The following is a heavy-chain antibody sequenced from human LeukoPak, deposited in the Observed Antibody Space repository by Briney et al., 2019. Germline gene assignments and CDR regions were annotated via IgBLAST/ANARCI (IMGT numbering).Heavy chain of an antibody. J-gene: IGHJ3*02. V-gene: IGHV1-18*01. CDR1: GYTFANYG. CDR3: ARDLISCPGGTCQLGAFDI. CDR2: ISPYNGNT. Sequence: ASVKVSCKASGYTFANYGLTWVRQATGQGLEWMGWISPYNGNTNYAQNLQGRVTMTTYTSTSTAYMELRILRSDDTAVYYCARDLISCPGGTCQLGAFDIWGQGTMVTVSS. D-gene: IGHD2-15*01.